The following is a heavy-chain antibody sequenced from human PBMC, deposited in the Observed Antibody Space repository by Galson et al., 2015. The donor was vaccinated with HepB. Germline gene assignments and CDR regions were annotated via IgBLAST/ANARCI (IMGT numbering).Heavy chain of an antibody. J-gene: IGHJ4*02. CDR1: GGSISSSNW. Sequence: LSLTCTVSGGSISSSNWWSWVRQPPGKGLEWLGEIYHRGNTNYNPSLKSRVTLSVDKSKNQFSLNLRSVTTADTAVYYCAKDSSGWSFEYWGQGSLVTVSS. CDR3: AKDSSGWSFEY. D-gene: IGHD6-19*01. CDR2: IYHRGNT. V-gene: IGHV4-4*02.